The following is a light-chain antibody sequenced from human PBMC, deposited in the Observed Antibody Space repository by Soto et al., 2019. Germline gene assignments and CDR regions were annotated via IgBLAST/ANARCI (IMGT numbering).Light chain of an antibody. CDR3: QQYGSSPLT. V-gene: IGKV3-20*01. CDR2: GAS. Sequence: EIVMTQSSATLSLSPGERATLSCRASQSVNSNYLAWYQQKPGQAPRLLIYGASSRATGIPDRFSGSGSGTDFTLTISRLEPEDFAVYYCQQYGSSPLTFGGGTKVDIK. CDR1: QSVNSNY. J-gene: IGKJ4*01.